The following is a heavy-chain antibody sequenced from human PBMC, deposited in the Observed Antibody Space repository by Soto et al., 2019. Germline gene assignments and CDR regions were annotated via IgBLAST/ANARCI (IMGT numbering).Heavy chain of an antibody. V-gene: IGHV1-18*01. Sequence: QVQLVQSGAEVKKPGASVKFSCKTSGFTFTSYGITWVRQAPGRGLEWMGWISGYNGNTNYAQRLQGRVAMTTDTSTSTAYMELRSLTSDDTAVYYCAESGYSSGWFLAYWGQGTLVTVSS. CDR3: AESGYSSGWFLAY. D-gene: IGHD6-13*01. J-gene: IGHJ4*02. CDR2: ISGYNGNT. CDR1: GFTFTSYG.